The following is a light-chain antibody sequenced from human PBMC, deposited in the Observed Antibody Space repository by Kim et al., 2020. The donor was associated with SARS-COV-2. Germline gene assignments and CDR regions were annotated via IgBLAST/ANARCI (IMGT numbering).Light chain of an antibody. J-gene: IGKJ2*01. CDR3: QQYGTSPPTT. CDR1: QSVSSSY. V-gene: IGKV3-20*01. CDR2: GAS. Sequence: SPRERATRSCRASQSVSSSYLTWYQQKPGQAPRLLIYGASSRATGIPDRFSGSGSGTDFTLTISRLEPEDFAVYFCQQYGTSPPTTFGQGTKLEI.